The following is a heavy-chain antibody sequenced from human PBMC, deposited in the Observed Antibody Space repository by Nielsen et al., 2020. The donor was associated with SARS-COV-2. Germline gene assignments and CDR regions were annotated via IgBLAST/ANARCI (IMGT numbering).Heavy chain of an antibody. CDR1: GFTFSSYA. V-gene: IGHV3-23*01. CDR3: AKDAPYAFDI. CDR2: ISGSGGST. J-gene: IGHJ3*02. Sequence: GESLKISCAASGFTFSSYAMSWVRQAPGKGLEWVSAISGSGGSTYYADSVKGRFTISRDNSKSTLYLQMNSLRAEDTAVYYCAKDAPYAFDIWGQGTMVTVSS.